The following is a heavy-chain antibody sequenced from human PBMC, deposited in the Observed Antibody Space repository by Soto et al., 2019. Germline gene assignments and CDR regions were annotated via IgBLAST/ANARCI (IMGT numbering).Heavy chain of an antibody. J-gene: IGHJ6*02. CDR1: RVAFSKFI. CDR3: AKVRYSSPMGYYYGMDV. D-gene: IGHD6-19*01. V-gene: IGHV1-69*13. Sequence: GASVKGSCKASRVAFSKFIVTWVRQAPGLGLEWVGGIIPIFGTANYAQKFQGRVTITADESTSTSYMEVNNLRSEDTAVYYCAKVRYSSPMGYYYGMDVWGQGTTVTVSS. CDR2: IIPIFGTA.